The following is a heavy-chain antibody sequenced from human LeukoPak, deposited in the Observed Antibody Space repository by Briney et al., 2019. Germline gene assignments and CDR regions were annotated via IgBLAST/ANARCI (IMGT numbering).Heavy chain of an antibody. CDR1: GFTFSSYS. J-gene: IGHJ3*02. Sequence: SGKSLRLSCAASGFTFSSYSLNWVRQAPGNGLEWVSSISSSGSYMYYADSVKGRFTISRDNAKNSLYLQMNSLRAGDTAVYYCARAKTTVVTPGAFDTWGQGTMVTVSS. D-gene: IGHD4-23*01. CDR2: ISSSGSYM. V-gene: IGHV3-21*01. CDR3: ARAKTTVVTPGAFDT.